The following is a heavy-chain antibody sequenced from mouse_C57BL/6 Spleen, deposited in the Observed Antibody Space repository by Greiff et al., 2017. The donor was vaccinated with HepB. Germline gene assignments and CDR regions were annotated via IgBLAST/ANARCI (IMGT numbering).Heavy chain of an antibody. Sequence: QVQLQQSGPELVKPGSSVKLSCKASGYTFTSYWMHWVKQRPIQGLEWIGNIDPSDSETHYNQKFKDKATLTVDKSSSTAYMQLSSLTSEDSAVYYCARVGYYSNYYAMDYWGQGTSVTVSS. D-gene: IGHD2-5*01. CDR1: GYTFTSYW. J-gene: IGHJ4*01. CDR2: IDPSDSET. CDR3: ARVGYYSNYYAMDY. V-gene: IGHV1-52*01.